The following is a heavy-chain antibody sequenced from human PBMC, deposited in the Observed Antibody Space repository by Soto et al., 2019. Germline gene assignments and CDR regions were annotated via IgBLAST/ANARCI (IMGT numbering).Heavy chain of an antibody. CDR3: ARGSYGSGSYFQAYFDF. CDR1: GGSISSTGYY. D-gene: IGHD3-10*01. J-gene: IGHJ4*02. Sequence: SETLSLTCSVSGGSISSTGYYWSRIRHSPGKGLEWIGYIYYTGSTKYNPSLKSRLSISIDTSKNQFSLRLSSLSAADTALYFCARGSYGSGSYFQAYFDFWGQGTLVTVSS. CDR2: IYYTGST. V-gene: IGHV4-31*03.